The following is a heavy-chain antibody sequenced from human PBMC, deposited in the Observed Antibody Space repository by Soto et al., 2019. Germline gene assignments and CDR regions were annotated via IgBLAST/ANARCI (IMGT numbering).Heavy chain of an antibody. CDR3: AKRLGTSYYYFGMDV. CDR1: GFTFSNYD. D-gene: IGHD1-1*01. J-gene: IGHJ6*02. CDR2: SRSGGKT. Sequence: GGSLRLSCAASGFTFSNYDMNWVRQAPGKGLEWVSASRSGGKTDYADSVKGRFTISRDNSKNTLYLQLNSLRAEDTAVYYCAKRLGTSYYYFGMDVWGLGTTVTVSS. V-gene: IGHV3-23*01.